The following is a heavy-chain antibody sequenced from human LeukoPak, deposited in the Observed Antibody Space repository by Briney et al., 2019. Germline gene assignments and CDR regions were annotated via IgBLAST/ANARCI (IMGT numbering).Heavy chain of an antibody. CDR3: ARGLVGAMIFDY. V-gene: IGHV1-2*02. Sequence: ASVKVSCKASGYTFTGYYMHWVRQAPGQGLEWMGWINPNSGGTNYAQKFQGRVTMTRDTSISTAYMELSRLRSDGTAVYYCARGLVGAMIFDYWGQGTLVTVSS. CDR2: INPNSGGT. D-gene: IGHD1-26*01. CDR1: GYTFTGYY. J-gene: IGHJ4*02.